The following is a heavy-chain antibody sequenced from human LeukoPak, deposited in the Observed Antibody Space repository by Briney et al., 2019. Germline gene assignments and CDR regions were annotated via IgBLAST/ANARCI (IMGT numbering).Heavy chain of an antibody. CDR3: TGDRQGPNLYDIHV. CDR2: IRQDGSLK. D-gene: IGHD3-22*01. V-gene: IGHV3-7*01. CDR1: GFTFSTYW. J-gene: IGHJ6*02. Sequence: GGSLRPSCAASGFTFSTYWMSWVRQAPGKGLEWVANIRQDGSLKYYLDSVKGRFTISRDNAKNSLYLQMNSLRAEDTAVYSCTGDRQGPNLYDIHVWGQGTTVTVSS.